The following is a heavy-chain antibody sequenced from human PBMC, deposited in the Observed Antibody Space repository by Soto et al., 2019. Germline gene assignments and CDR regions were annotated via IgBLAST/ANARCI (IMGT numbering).Heavy chain of an antibody. J-gene: IGHJ6*02. CDR1: GYTLTSYG. D-gene: IGHD2-15*01. V-gene: IGHV1-18*01. CDR3: ARAGVVVAALNYYYGMDV. Sequence: ASVKVSCKASGYTLTSYGINWVRQAPGQGLEWMGWISAYNGNTHYAQKLQGRVTITADESTSTAYMELSSLRSEDTAVYYCARAGVVVAALNYYYGMDVRGQGTTVTVSS. CDR2: ISAYNGNT.